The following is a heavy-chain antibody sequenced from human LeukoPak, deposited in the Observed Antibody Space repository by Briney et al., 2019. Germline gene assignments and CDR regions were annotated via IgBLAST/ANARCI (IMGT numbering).Heavy chain of an antibody. D-gene: IGHD6-13*01. CDR2: IRSKAYNYAT. CDR3: TRQEFSWYGLAFDP. J-gene: IGHJ5*02. Sequence: GGSLRLSRAASGFTFSGSAIHWVRQASGKGLEWVGRIRSKAYNYATAYAASVKGRFTISRDDSKNTAYLQMNSLKTEGTAVYYCTRQEFSWYGLAFDPWGQGTQVTVSS. V-gene: IGHV3-73*01. CDR1: GFTFSGSA.